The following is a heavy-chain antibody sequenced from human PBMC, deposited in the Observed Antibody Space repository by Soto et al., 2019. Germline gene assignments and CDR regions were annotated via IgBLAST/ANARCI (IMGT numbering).Heavy chain of an antibody. V-gene: IGHV1-69*02. J-gene: IGHJ4*02. Sequence: QVQLVQSGAEVKKPGSSVKVSCKASGGTFSSYTISWVRQAPGQGLEWMGRIIPILGIANYEQKFQGRVTVTADKSTSTAYMELSSLSSEDTAVYYCARTLGYSSSAPFDYWGQGTLVTVSS. CDR3: ARTLGYSSSAPFDY. CDR2: IIPILGIA. D-gene: IGHD6-6*01. CDR1: GGTFSSYT.